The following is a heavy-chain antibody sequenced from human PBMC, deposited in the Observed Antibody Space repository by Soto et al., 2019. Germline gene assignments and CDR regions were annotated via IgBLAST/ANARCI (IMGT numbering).Heavy chain of an antibody. CDR1: GFTVSSNY. V-gene: IGHV3-53*01. CDR3: ARHCSGGSCYQEFYYYYGMDV. Sequence: PGGSLRLSCAASGFTVSSNYMSWVRQAPGKGLEWVSVIYSGGSTYYADSVKGRFTISRHNSKNSLYLQMNSLRAEDTAVYYCARHCSGGSCYQEFYYYYGMDVWGQGTTVTVSS. CDR2: IYSGGST. D-gene: IGHD2-15*01. J-gene: IGHJ6*02.